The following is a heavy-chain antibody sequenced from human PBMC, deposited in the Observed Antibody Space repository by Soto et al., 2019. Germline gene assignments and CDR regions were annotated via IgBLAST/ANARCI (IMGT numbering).Heavy chain of an antibody. CDR1: GGTFSSYA. CDR3: AVPHYYYDSSGLGYFDY. Sequence: ASVKVSCKASGGTFSSYAISWVRQAPGQGLEWMGGIIPIFGTANYAQKFQGRVTITADESTSTAYMELSSLRSEDTAVYYCAVPHYYYDSSGLGYFDYWGQGTLVTVSS. CDR2: IIPIFGTA. V-gene: IGHV1-69*13. J-gene: IGHJ4*02. D-gene: IGHD3-22*01.